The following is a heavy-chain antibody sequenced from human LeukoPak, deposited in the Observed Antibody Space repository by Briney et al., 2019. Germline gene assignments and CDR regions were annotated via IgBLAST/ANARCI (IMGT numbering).Heavy chain of an antibody. V-gene: IGHV4-61*01. CDR1: GGSVSSGSYY. CDR2: IYYSGST. D-gene: IGHD3-10*01. CDR3: ASGGLRELLFDY. J-gene: IGHJ4*02. Sequence: SETLSLTCTVSGGSVSSGSYYWSWIRQPPGKGLEWTGYIYYSGSTNYNPSLKSRVTISVDTSKNQFSLKLSSVTAADTAVYYCASGGLRELLFDYWGQRALVTVSS.